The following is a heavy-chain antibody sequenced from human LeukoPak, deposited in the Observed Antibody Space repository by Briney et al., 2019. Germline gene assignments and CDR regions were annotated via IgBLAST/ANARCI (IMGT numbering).Heavy chain of an antibody. D-gene: IGHD2-15*01. CDR2: INHSGST. CDR1: GGSFSGYY. J-gene: IGHJ5*02. Sequence: SETLSLTCAVYGGSFSGYYWSWIRQPPGKGLEWIGEINHSGSTYYNPSLKSRVTISVDTSKNQFSLKLSSVTAADTAVYYCARARGGCSGGSCYSGTQWFDPWGQGTLVTVSS. V-gene: IGHV4-34*01. CDR3: ARARGGCSGGSCYSGTQWFDP.